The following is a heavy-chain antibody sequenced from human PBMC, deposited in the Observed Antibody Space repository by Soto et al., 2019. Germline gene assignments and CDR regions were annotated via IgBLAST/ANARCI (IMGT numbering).Heavy chain of an antibody. CDR2: ISAYNGNT. CDR3: ARDSIAVDPSRMVWFDP. D-gene: IGHD6-19*01. Sequence: ASVKVSCKASGYTFTSYGISWVRQAPGQRLEWMGWISAYNGNTNYAQKLQGRVTMTTDTSTSTAYMELRSLRSDDTAVYYCARDSIAVDPSRMVWFDPWGQGTLVTVSS. CDR1: GYTFTSYG. V-gene: IGHV1-18*01. J-gene: IGHJ5*02.